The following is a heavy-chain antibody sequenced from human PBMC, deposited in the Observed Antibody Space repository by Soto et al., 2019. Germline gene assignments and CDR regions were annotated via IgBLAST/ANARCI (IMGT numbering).Heavy chain of an antibody. CDR2: ISSTDFNT. CDR3: ARYGTRADW. Sequence: EVQLVESGGGLVKPGGSLRLSCAASGFNFRNYEMHWVRQAPGKGLEWVAYISSTDFNTYYAESVEGRFTISRDNAKSSLFLHLSSLRVEDTAVYYCARYGTRADWWGLGTQVTVSS. V-gene: IGHV3-48*03. J-gene: IGHJ1*01. D-gene: IGHD3-9*01. CDR1: GFNFRNYE.